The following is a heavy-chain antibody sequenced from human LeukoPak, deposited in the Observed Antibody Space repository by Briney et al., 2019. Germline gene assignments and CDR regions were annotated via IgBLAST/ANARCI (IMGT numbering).Heavy chain of an antibody. J-gene: IGHJ4*02. V-gene: IGHV3-33*01. Sequence: GGSLTLSCAASGFLSSNYGMHWVRQAPGKGLEWVALVYYDGSSKYYSDSVKGRFTISRDNSKNTLYLQMDSLRAEDTAVYYCARGLAGADTVVQFWGQGTLVTVSS. CDR2: VYYDGSSK. CDR3: ARGLAGADTVVQF. D-gene: IGHD6-13*01. CDR1: GFLSSNYG.